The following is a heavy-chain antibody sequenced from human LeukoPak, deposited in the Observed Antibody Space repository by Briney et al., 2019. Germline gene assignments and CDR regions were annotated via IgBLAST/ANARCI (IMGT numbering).Heavy chain of an antibody. CDR3: ARDFSYYDSSGYYTRGAFDI. J-gene: IGHJ4*02. D-gene: IGHD3-22*01. CDR2: IKQDGSEK. Sequence: GGSLRLSCAASGFTFSSYWMSWVRQAPGKEPEWVANIKQDGSEKYYVDSVKGRFTISRDNAKNSLYLQMNSLRAEDTAVYYCARDFSYYDSSGYYTRGAFDIWGQGTLVTVSS. CDR1: GFTFSSYW. V-gene: IGHV3-7*01.